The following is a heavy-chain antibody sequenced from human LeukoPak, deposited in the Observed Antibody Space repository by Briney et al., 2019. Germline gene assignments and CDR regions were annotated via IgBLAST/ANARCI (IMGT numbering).Heavy chain of an antibody. CDR3: AAVAGTHFDY. J-gene: IGHJ4*02. Sequence: ASVKVSCKASGYTFTSYGISWVRQAPGQGLEWMGWISAYNGNTNYAQKLQGRVTMTTDTSTSTAYMELRSLSSDDTAMYYCAAVAGTHFDYCGQGTLVTVSS. D-gene: IGHD6-19*01. V-gene: IGHV1-18*01. CDR1: GYTFTSYG. CDR2: ISAYNGNT.